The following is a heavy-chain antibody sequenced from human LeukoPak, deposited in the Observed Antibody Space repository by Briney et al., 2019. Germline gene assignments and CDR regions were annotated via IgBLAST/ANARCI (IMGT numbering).Heavy chain of an antibody. J-gene: IGHJ4*02. D-gene: IGHD2-15*01. V-gene: IGHV4-39*01. CDR2: IYYSGST. Sequence: SETLSLTCTVSGGSISSSSYYWGWIRQPPGKGLEWIGRIYYSGSTYYNQSLKSRVTISVDTSKNQFSLKLSSVTAADTAVYYCARHRARKNHIVVVVAASTSGAYDYWGQGTLVTVSS. CDR1: GGSISSSSYY. CDR3: ARHRARKNHIVVVVAASTSGAYDY.